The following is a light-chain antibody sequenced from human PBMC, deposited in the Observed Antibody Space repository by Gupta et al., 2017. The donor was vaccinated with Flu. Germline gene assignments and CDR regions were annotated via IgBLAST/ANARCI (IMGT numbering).Light chain of an antibody. V-gene: IGKV1-13*01. Sequence: QSPSSMSASGGDRVTITWRASQDISLGLCCQQQKAKEATKVVNDEASLQESGASWRFSGGAGGTDFTITSSIQQEEDTAKYYRQYNNNLWTFGQGTRVEIK. CDR2: EAS. CDR1: QDISLG. CDR3: QYNNNLWT. J-gene: IGKJ1*01.